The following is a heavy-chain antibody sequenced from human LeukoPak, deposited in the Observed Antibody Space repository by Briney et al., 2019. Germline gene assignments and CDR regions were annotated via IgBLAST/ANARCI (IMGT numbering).Heavy chain of an antibody. CDR2: IYHSGST. V-gene: IGHV4-39*07. CDR1: GGSISSSSYY. D-gene: IGHD3-22*01. CDR3: ARDRYYYDSSGYNWFDP. Sequence: PSETLSFTCTVSGGSISSSSYYWGWIRQPPGKGLEWIGSIYHSGSTYYNPSLKSRVTISVDTSKNQFSLKLSSVTAADTAVYYCARDRYYYDSSGYNWFDPWGQGTLVTVSS. J-gene: IGHJ5*02.